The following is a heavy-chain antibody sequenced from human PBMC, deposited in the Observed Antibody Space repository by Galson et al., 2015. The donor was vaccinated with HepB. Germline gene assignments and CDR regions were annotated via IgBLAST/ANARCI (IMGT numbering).Heavy chain of an antibody. CDR3: ARPGVYGYSSSWNFDY. V-gene: IGHV5-10-1*01. CDR2: IDPSDSYT. Sequence: QSGAEVKKPGESLRISCKGSGYSFTSYWISWVRQMPGKGLEWMGRIDPSDSYTNYSPSFQGHVTISADKSISTAYLQWSSLKASDTAMYYCARPGVYGYSSSWNFDYWGQGTLVTVSS. J-gene: IGHJ4*02. D-gene: IGHD6-13*01. CDR1: GYSFTSYW.